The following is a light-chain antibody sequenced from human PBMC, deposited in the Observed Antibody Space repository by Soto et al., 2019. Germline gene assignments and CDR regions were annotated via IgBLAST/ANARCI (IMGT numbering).Light chain of an antibody. CDR3: ETWDSNTRV. Sequence: QPVLTQSSSASASRGSSVKLTCTLSSGHSSYIIAWHHQQPGKAPRYLMKLEGSGSYNKGSGVPDRFSGSSSGADRYLTISNLQFEDEANYYCETWDSNTRVFGGGTKLTVL. CDR2: LEGSGSY. CDR1: SGHSSYI. J-gene: IGLJ2*01. V-gene: IGLV4-60*02.